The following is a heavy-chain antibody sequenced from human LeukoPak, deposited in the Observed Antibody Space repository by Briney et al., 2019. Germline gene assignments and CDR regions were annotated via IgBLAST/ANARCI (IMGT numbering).Heavy chain of an antibody. Sequence: SETLSLTCTVSGDFITAYYWSWIRQAPGKGLEWIGYVYYSGRTEYNPSLRSRVTISLEMSNHQFSLKLTSVTAADTAVYYCASNTGTVFDNWGQGALVTVSS. V-gene: IGHV4-59*01. J-gene: IGHJ4*02. CDR2: VYYSGRT. D-gene: IGHD1-1*01. CDR3: ASNTGTVFDN. CDR1: GDFITAYY.